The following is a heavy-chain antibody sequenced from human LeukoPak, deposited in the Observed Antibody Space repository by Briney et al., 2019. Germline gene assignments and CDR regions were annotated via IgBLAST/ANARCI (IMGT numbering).Heavy chain of an antibody. D-gene: IGHD1-26*01. Sequence: GGSLRLSCAASGFTFDDYAMHWVRQAPGRGLEWVSSISSSSSYIYYADSVKGRFTISRDNAKNSLYLQMNSLRAEDTAVYYCARDSNGRGMHGYWGQGTLVTVSS. CDR1: GFTFDDYA. CDR2: ISSSSSYI. CDR3: ARDSNGRGMHGY. V-gene: IGHV3-21*01. J-gene: IGHJ4*02.